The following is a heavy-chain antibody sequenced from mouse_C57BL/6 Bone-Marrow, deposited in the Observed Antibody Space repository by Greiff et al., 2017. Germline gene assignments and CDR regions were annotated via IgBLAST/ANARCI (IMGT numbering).Heavy chain of an antibody. CDR3: ARSTIVTTFDY. D-gene: IGHD2-5*01. CDR2: IYPRDGST. CDR1: GYTFTSYD. V-gene: IGHV1-85*01. Sequence: VQLQESGPELVKPGASVKLSCKASGYTFTSYDINWVKQRPGQGLEWIGWIYPRDGSTKYNEKFKGEATLTVDTSSSTAYMELHSLTSEDSAVYFCARSTIVTTFDYWGQGTTLTVSS. J-gene: IGHJ2*01.